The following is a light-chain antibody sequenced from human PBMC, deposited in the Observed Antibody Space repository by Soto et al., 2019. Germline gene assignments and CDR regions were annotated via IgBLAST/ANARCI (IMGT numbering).Light chain of an antibody. V-gene: IGLV6-57*02. J-gene: IGLJ2*01. CDR1: NGSIASGY. CDR2: EDN. Sequence: NFMLTQPHSVSESPGKTVTISCTGSNGSIASGYVQWYQQRPGSAPTTLIYEDNQRPAGVPERFSGSIDSSSNSASLTISGLRPEDEADYYCQSSDGNNMVFGGGTKLTVL. CDR3: QSSDGNNMV.